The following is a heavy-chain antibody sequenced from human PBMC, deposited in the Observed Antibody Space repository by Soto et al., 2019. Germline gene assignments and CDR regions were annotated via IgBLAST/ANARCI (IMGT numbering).Heavy chain of an antibody. CDR3: ARAGVAAFDL. V-gene: IGHV3-21*01. J-gene: IGHJ4*02. CDR2: ISSSSGHL. CDR1: GFTFSTYS. Sequence: GGSLRLSCVGSGFTFSTYSMKWVRQAPGRGLEWVSSISSSSGHLYFADSVKGRFTISRDNAKSSMYLQMDSLRVEDTAVYFCARAGVAAFDLWGQGTLVTVSS. D-gene: IGHD6-13*01.